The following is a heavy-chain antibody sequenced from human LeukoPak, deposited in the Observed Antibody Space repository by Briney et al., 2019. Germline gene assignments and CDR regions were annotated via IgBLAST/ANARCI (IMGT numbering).Heavy chain of an antibody. V-gene: IGHV4-59*08. CDR3: ARGGSGYYNIGYFQH. CDR1: GGSISSYY. CDR2: IYYSGST. J-gene: IGHJ1*01. D-gene: IGHD3-22*01. Sequence: SETLSLTCTVSGGSISSYYWSWIRQPPGKGLEWIGYIYYSGSTNYNPSLKSRVTISVDTSKNQFSLKLSSVTAADTAVYYCARGGSGYYNIGYFQHWGQGTLVIVSS.